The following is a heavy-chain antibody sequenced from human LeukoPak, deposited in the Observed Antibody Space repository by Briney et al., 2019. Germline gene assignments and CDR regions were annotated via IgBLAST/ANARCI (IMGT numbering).Heavy chain of an antibody. D-gene: IGHD6-13*01. CDR2: INYSGST. V-gene: IGHV4-39*01. CDR1: GGSISSYY. CDR3: ARRTSSSWFFDY. Sequence: PSETLSLTCTVSGGSISSYYWSWIRQPPGKGLEWIGSINYSGSTYYNPSLKGRVTTSVDTSKNQFSLKMSSVTAADTAVYYCARRTSSSWFFDYWGQGTLVTVSS. J-gene: IGHJ4*02.